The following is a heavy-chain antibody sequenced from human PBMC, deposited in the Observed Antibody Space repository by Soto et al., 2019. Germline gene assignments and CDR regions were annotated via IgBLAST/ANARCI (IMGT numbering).Heavy chain of an antibody. CDR2: IYHVGNT. V-gene: IGHV4-4*02. J-gene: IGHJ4*02. D-gene: IGHD6-6*01. CDR3: ARGTFLGNIPARFLVY. CDR1: GGSISSSNW. Sequence: QVQRQESGPGLVKPSRTLSLTCAVSGGSISSSNWWSWVRQPPGKGLEWIGEIYHVGNTNYNPSLKSRVTISVDKSKNQFSLNLSSVTSADTAVYYCARGTFLGNIPARFLVYWGQGTLVTVSS.